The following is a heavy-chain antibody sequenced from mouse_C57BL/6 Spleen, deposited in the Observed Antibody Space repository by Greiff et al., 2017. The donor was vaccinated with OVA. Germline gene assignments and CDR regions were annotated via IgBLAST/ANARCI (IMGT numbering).Heavy chain of an antibody. Sequence: QVQLQQPGAELVKPGASVKLPCKASGYTFTSYWMHWVKQRPGQGLEWIGMIHPNSGSPNYNEKFKSKATLTVDNSSSTADMQLSSLTSEDSAVYYCARGEVYYDYDEGYFDVWGTGTTVTVSS. D-gene: IGHD2-4*01. V-gene: IGHV1-64*01. J-gene: IGHJ1*03. CDR2: IHPNSGSP. CDR3: ARGEVYYDYDEGYFDV. CDR1: GYTFTSYW.